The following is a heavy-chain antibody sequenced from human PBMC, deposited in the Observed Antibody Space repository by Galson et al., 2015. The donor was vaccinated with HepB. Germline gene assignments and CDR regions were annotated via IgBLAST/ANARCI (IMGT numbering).Heavy chain of an antibody. CDR2: IGWNSGSI. CDR3: AKGPHGYSSSSHFDY. Sequence: SLRLSCAASGFTFDDYAMHWVRQAPGKGLEWVSGIGWNSGSIGYADSVKGRFTISRDNAKNSLYLQMNSLGAEDTALYYCAKGPHGYSSSSHFDYWGQGTLVTVSS. J-gene: IGHJ4*02. D-gene: IGHD6-6*01. V-gene: IGHV3-9*01. CDR1: GFTFDDYA.